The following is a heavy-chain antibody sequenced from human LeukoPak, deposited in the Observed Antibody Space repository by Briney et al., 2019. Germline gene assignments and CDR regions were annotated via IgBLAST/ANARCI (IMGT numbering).Heavy chain of an antibody. CDR2: INHSGST. CDR1: GGSFSGYY. Sequence: SETLSLTCAVYGGSFSGYYWSWIRQPPGKGLEWTGEINHSGSTNYNPSLKSRVTISVDTSKNQFSLKLSSVTAADTAVYYCARGYYYYDSSGYYPAFDYWGQGTLVTVSS. D-gene: IGHD3-22*01. V-gene: IGHV4-34*01. CDR3: ARGYYYYDSSGYYPAFDY. J-gene: IGHJ4*02.